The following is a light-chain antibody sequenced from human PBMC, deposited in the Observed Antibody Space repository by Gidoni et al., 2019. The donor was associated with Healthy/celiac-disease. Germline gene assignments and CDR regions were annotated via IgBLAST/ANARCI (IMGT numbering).Light chain of an antibody. CDR1: KLGDKY. Sequence: SYELTQQPSVSVSPGQTASITCSGEKLGDKYACWYQQKPGQSTVLVIYQDSKLPSGIPERFSGSNSGNTATLTISGTQSMDEADYYCQAWDSSTRVFGTGTKVTVL. J-gene: IGLJ1*01. CDR2: QDS. V-gene: IGLV3-1*01. CDR3: QAWDSSTRV.